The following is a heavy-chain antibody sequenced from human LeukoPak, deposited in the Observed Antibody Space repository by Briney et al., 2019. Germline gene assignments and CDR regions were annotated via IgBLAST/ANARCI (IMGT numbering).Heavy chain of an antibody. CDR2: ICYRGRT. V-gene: IGHV4-39*01. Sequence: SETLSLTCTVSGGSISSSSYYWGWLRQPPGKGLEWNGSICYRGRTYYNPSIKSRVTMSVDTSKNQFSLKLSSVTAADTAVYYCARQSPPEYSSGWSPIYHWGQGTLVTVSS. CDR3: ARQSPPEYSSGWSPIYH. CDR1: GGSISSSSYY. D-gene: IGHD6-19*01. J-gene: IGHJ5*02.